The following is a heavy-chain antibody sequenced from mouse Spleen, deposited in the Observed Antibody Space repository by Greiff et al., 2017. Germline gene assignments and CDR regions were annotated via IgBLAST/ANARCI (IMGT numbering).Heavy chain of an antibody. CDR2: IDPANGNT. J-gene: IGHJ4*01. D-gene: IGHD4-1*01. CDR1: GFNIKDTY. Sequence: VQLQQSGAELVKPGASVKLSCTASGFNIKDTYMHWVKQRPEQGLEWIGRIDPANGNTKYDPKFQGKATITADTSSNTAYLQLSSLTSEDTAVYYCASFNWDDAMDYWGQGTSVTVSS. CDR3: ASFNWDDAMDY. V-gene: IGHV14-3*02.